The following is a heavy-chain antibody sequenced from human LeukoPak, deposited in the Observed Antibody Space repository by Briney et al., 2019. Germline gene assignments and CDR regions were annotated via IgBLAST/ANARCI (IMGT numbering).Heavy chain of an antibody. J-gene: IGHJ6*02. CDR1: GFKFNNYW. CDR3: AQGDNGALHF. CDR2: IKQDSSEE. D-gene: IGHD5-24*01. V-gene: IGHV3-7*01. Sequence: PGGSLRLSCVASGFKFNNYWMNWVRQAPGKGLEWVANIKQDSSEEHYVDSVRGRFTISRDNAKNSLYLQMNSLRVEDTAVYYCAQGDNGALHFWGRGTTVTVSS.